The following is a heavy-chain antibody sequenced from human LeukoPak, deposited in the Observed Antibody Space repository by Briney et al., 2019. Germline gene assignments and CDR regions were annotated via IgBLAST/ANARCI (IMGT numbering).Heavy chain of an antibody. CDR2: ISSSGSTI. V-gene: IGHV3-48*03. CDR3: AKDDALIRFND. Sequence: SGGSLRLSCAASGFTFSSYEMNWVRQAPGKGLEWVSYISSSGSTIYYADSVKGRFTISRDNSKNTLYLQIYSLRAGDTAVYYCAKDDALIRFNDWGQGTLVTVSS. J-gene: IGHJ4*02. D-gene: IGHD3-3*01. CDR1: GFTFSSYE.